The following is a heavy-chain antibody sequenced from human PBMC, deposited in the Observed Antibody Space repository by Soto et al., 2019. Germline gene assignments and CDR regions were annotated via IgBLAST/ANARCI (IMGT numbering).Heavy chain of an antibody. V-gene: IGHV3-30*18. CDR1: GYTFTGYY. CDR2: ISSDGSNK. D-gene: IGHD3-9*01. CDR3: AKDGRDWDHYYYYGMDV. J-gene: IGHJ6*02. Sequence: QVQLVQSGAEVKEPGASVKGSCRASGYTFTGYYMHWVRQGPGTGLEWVAVISSDGSNKYYADSVKGRFTISRNNSKNTLYLQMTSLRAEDTAVYYCAKDGRDWDHYYYYGMDVWGQGTTVTVSS.